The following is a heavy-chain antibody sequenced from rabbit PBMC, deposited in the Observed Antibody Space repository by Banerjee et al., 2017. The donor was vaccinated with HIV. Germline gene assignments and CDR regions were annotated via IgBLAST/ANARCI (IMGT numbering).Heavy chain of an antibody. D-gene: IGHD4-1*01. Sequence: EHLEESRGDLVKPEGTLTLTCTASGFSFSNNYWLCWVRQAPGKGLEWIACSSDNTYYETWAKGRCTIAKTASTTVTLQMTRLTAADTATYCGARDSGWEGNLWGQGTLVLVS. CDR1: GFSFSNNYW. V-gene: IGHV1S45*01. CDR3: ARDSGWEGNL. CDR2: SSDNT. J-gene: IGHJ4*01.